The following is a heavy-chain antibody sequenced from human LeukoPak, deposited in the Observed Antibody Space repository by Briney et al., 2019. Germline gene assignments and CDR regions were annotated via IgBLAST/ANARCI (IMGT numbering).Heavy chain of an antibody. CDR2: INNDGSST. V-gene: IGHV3-74*01. D-gene: IGHD6-13*01. Sequence: GGSLRLSCAASGFIFSDHWMHWVRQAPGKGLVWLSRINNDGSSTIYAGSVKGRFTISRDNSKNTQYLQMNSLRAEDTAVYYCAKDRAIAAAGINWFDPWGQGTLVTVSS. J-gene: IGHJ5*02. CDR3: AKDRAIAAAGINWFDP. CDR1: GFIFSDHW.